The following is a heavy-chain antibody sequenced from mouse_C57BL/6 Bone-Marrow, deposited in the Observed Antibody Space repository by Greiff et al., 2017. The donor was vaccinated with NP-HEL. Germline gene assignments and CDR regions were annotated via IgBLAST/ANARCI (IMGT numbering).Heavy chain of an antibody. CDR2: ISSGSSTI. CDR1: GFTFSDYG. CDR3: AREVRSGFAY. Sequence: EVKLMESGGGLVKPGGSLKLSCAASGFTFSDYGMHWVRQAPEKGLEWVAYISSGSSTIYYADTVKGRFTISRDNAKNTLFLQMTSLRSEDTAMYYCAREVRSGFAYWGQGTLVTVSA. D-gene: IGHD3-2*02. J-gene: IGHJ3*01. V-gene: IGHV5-17*01.